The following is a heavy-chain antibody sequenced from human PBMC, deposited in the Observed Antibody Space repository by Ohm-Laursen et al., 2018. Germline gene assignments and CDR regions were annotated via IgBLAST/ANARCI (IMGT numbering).Heavy chain of an antibody. CDR2: ISGSGTNT. J-gene: IGHJ3*02. CDR1: GLTFSTYA. V-gene: IGHV3-23*01. Sequence: SLRLSCTASGLTFSTYAMSWVRQAPGKGLEWVSGISGSGTNTFYADSVKGRFTISRDNSKNTLYLQMNSLRAEDTAVYYCAKLLSGGLFPPGAFDIWGQGTMVTVSS. D-gene: IGHD6-19*01. CDR3: AKLLSGGLFPPGAFDI.